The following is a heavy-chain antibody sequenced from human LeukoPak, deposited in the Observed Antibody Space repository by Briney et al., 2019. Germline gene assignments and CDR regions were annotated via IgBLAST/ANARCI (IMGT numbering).Heavy chain of an antibody. D-gene: IGHD2-21*02. CDR2: INNDGSGT. CDR1: GFTFSSCW. J-gene: IGHJ4*02. Sequence: SGGSLRLSCAASGFTFSSCWMHWVRQTPGKGLVWVSRINNDGSGTSYADSVKDRFTISRDDAKNSLYLQMNRLRAEDTAVYYCARDCETHCGRDPPDYWGQGILVTVSS. V-gene: IGHV3-74*01. CDR3: ARDCETHCGRDPPDY.